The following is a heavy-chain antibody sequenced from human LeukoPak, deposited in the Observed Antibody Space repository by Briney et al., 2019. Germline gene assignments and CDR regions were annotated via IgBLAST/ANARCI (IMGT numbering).Heavy chain of an antibody. CDR3: ARAPGWLAAAGKCLDY. CDR1: GFTFSSYS. CDR2: ISSSSSYI. J-gene: IGHJ4*02. Sequence: PGGSLRLSCAASGFTFSSYSMNWVRQAPGKGLEWVSSISSSSSYIYYADSVKGRFTISRDNAKNPLYLQMNSLRAEDTAVYYCARAPGWLAAAGKCLDYWGQGTLVTVSS. D-gene: IGHD6-13*01. V-gene: IGHV3-21*01.